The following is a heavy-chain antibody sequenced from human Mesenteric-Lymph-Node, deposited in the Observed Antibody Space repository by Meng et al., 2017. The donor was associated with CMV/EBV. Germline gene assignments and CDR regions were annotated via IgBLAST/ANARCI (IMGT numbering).Heavy chain of an antibody. V-gene: IGHV3-74*01. CDR1: GFTLSSYW. D-gene: IGHD4-11*01. CDR2: VNSDGSST. J-gene: IGHJ6*02. Sequence: GGSLRLSCAASGFTLSSYWMHWVRQAPGEGLVWVSRVNSDGSSTNYADSVKGRFTISRDNSKNTLYLQMNSLRAEDTAVYYCARGGYSNYGYYYGMDVWGQGTTVTVSS. CDR3: ARGGYSNYGYYYGMDV.